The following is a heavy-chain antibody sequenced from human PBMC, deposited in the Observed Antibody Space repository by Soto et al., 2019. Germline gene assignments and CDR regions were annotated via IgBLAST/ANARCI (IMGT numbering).Heavy chain of an antibody. CDR2: IKQDGSEK. J-gene: IGHJ6*02. CDR3: ARFRYHYGMDV. Sequence: EVQLVESGGGLVQPGGSLRLSCVASGLTLSSYWMSWVRQVPGKGLEWVADIKQDGSEKYYVDSVKGRFTISRDNAKSSLYLQMNSLRDEDTAVYYCARFRYHYGMDVWGQGTAVTVFS. V-gene: IGHV3-7*04. CDR1: GLTLSSYW.